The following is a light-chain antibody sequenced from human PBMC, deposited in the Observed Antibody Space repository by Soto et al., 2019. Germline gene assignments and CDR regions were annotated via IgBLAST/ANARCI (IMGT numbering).Light chain of an antibody. CDR2: ATS. CDR1: QSVDSNY. J-gene: IGKJ2*01. Sequence: EVVLPQSPGTLSLSPGERATLSCRASQSVDSNYLSWFQQKRGQPPRVLVVATSSRATGTPVRLSGSGSGTDFALTISRVEPEDFAVYFCEQYGGSPPAYTFGLGTKLEIK. CDR3: EQYGGSPPAYT. V-gene: IGKV3-20*01.